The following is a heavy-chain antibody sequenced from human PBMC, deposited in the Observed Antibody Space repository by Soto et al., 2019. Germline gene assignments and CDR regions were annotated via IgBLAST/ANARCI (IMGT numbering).Heavy chain of an antibody. CDR3: ACRSSGSYYPYYYGMDV. CDR1: GGTFSSYA. J-gene: IGHJ6*02. V-gene: IGHV1-69*12. D-gene: IGHD1-26*01. CDR2: IIPIFGTA. Sequence: QVQLVQSGAEVKKPGSSVKVSCKASGGTFSSYAISWVRQAPGQWLEWMGGIIPIFGTANYAQKFQGRVTITADESTSTAYMELSSLRSEDTAVYYCACRSSGSYYPYYYGMDVWGQGTTVTVSS.